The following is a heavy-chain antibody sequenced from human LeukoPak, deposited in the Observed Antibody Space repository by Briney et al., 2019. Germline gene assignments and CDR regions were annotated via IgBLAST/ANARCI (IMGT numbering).Heavy chain of an antibody. CDR1: GGSISSGGYS. J-gene: IGHJ5*02. CDR2: IYHSGST. Sequence: SETLSLTCTVSGGSISSGGYSWSWIRQPPGKGLEWIGYIYHSGSTYYNPSLKSRVTISVDRSKNQFSLKLSSVTAADTAVYYCARGIFGYGGNSHWFDPWGQGTLVTVSS. CDR3: ARGIFGYGGNSHWFDP. D-gene: IGHD4-23*01. V-gene: IGHV4-30-2*01.